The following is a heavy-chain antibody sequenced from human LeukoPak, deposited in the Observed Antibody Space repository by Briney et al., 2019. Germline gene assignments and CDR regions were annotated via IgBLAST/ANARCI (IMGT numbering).Heavy chain of an antibody. Sequence: ASVKVSCKASGYTFTCYYMHWVRQAPGQGLEWMGWINPNSGGTNYAQKFQGRVTMTRDTSISTAYMELSRLRSDDTAVYYCARGFDILTGYREWGQGTLVTVSS. D-gene: IGHD3-9*01. J-gene: IGHJ4*02. CDR1: GYTFTCYY. CDR3: ARGFDILTGYRE. V-gene: IGHV1-2*02. CDR2: INPNSGGT.